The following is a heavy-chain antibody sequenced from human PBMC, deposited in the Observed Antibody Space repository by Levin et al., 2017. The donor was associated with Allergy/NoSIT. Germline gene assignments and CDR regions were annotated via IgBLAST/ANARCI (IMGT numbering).Heavy chain of an antibody. CDR2: IKSKTDGGTT. Sequence: GGSLRLSCAASGFTFSNAWMSWVRQAPGKGLEWVGRIKSKTDGGTTDYAAPVKGRFTISRDDSKNTLYLQMNSLKTEDTAVYYCTTAGDRYCSGGSCYFRSRYYYYYYMDVWGKGTTVTVSS. V-gene: IGHV3-15*01. CDR1: GFTFSNAW. D-gene: IGHD2-15*01. J-gene: IGHJ6*03. CDR3: TTAGDRYCSGGSCYFRSRYYYYYYMDV.